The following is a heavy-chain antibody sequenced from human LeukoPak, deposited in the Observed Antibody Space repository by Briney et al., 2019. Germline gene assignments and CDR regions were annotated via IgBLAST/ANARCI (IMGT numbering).Heavy chain of an antibody. J-gene: IGHJ1*01. CDR1: GGSISSSSYY. V-gene: IGHV4-39*07. CDR2: IYYSGST. CDR3: ARESQAGQVVITTYHAEYFQH. Sequence: SETLSLTCTVSGGSISSSSYYWGWIRQPPGKGLEWIGSIYYSGSTYYNPSLKSRVTISVDTSKNQFSLKLSSVTAADTAVYYCARESQAGQVVITTYHAEYFQHWGQGTLVTVSS. D-gene: IGHD3-22*01.